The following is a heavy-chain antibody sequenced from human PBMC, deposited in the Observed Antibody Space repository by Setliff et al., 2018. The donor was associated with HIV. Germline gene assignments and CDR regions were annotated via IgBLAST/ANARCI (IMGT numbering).Heavy chain of an antibody. Sequence: EASVKVSCKASRYTFTGHYMHWVRQAPGQGLEWVGWINPSSGGTNYAQKFQGRVTMTRDTSISTAYMELSRLTSDDTAVYYCARDGRYCSGGSCFTNRASYYYYYMDVWGKGTTVTVSS. CDR1: RYTFTGHY. CDR3: ARDGRYCSGGSCFTNRASYYYYYMDV. D-gene: IGHD2-15*01. CDR2: INPSSGGT. V-gene: IGHV1-2*02. J-gene: IGHJ6*03.